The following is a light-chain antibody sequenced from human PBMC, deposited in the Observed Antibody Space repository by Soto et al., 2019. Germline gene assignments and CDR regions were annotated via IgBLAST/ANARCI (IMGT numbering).Light chain of an antibody. CDR3: ATWDDSRNGQV. V-gene: IGLV1-36*01. J-gene: IGLJ2*01. Sequence: QSVLTQPPSVSGAPRQSVTISCSGSSSNIRNNAVNWYQQFPGKAPKLLIYYDDLLPSGVAARFSGSKSGTSASLAIGGLQSEDEADYYCATWDDSRNGQVFGGGTKLTVL. CDR1: SSNIRNNA. CDR2: YDD.